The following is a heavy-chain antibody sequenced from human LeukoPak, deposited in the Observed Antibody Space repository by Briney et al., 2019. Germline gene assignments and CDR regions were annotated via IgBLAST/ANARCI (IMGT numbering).Heavy chain of an antibody. CDR1: GASISNYY. V-gene: IGHV4-59*08. D-gene: IGHD6-19*01. CDR2: IYYNGYT. Sequence: SETLSLTCTVSGASISNYYWAWIRQPPGKGLEWIGYIYYNGYTDYNPSLKSRVTISLDTSKNQFSLKLSSVTAADTAVYYCATVPGDYWGQGTLVTVSS. J-gene: IGHJ4*02. CDR3: ATVPGDY.